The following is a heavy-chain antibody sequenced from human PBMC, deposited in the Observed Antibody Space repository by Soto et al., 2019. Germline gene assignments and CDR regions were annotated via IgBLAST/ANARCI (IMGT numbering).Heavy chain of an antibody. D-gene: IGHD3-22*01. J-gene: IGHJ3*02. CDR1: GFTFSNYS. CDR2: ISSSSSYI. V-gene: IGHV3-21*01. CDR3: AREEYYYDSSDYSVPDAFDI. Sequence: EVQLVESGGGLVKPGGSLRLSCAASGFTFSNYSMNWVRQAPGKGLEWVSSISSSSSYIYYADSVKGRFTISRDNAKNSLYLQMNSLRAEDTAVYYCAREEYYYDSSDYSVPDAFDIWGQGTMVTVSS.